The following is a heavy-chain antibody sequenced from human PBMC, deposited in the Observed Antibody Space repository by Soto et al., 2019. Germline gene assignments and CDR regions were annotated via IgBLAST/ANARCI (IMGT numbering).Heavy chain of an antibody. V-gene: IGHV5-51*01. CDR1: GYSFTTYW. D-gene: IGHD5-18*01. J-gene: IGHJ6*02. CDR3: ASGRGYSYGRYYYYGMDV. Sequence: GESLKISCWGSGYSFTTYWIGWVRQMPGKGLEWMGIIYPGDSDTRYSPSFQGQVTISADKSISTAYLQWSSLKASDTAMYYCASGRGYSYGRYYYYGMDVWGQGTTVTVSS. CDR2: IYPGDSDT.